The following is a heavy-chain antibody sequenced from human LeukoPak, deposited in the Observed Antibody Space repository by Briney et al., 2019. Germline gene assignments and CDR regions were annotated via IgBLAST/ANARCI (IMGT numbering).Heavy chain of an antibody. CDR1: GGSISSNNW. V-gene: IGHV4-4*02. D-gene: IGHD1-1*01. CDR3: ARVNINNWHSCDY. J-gene: IGHJ4*02. Sequence: SGTLSLTYAVSGGSISSNNWWGWVRQPPGKGLEWIGEIYHSGSPNYNPSLKSRVTISVDKSRNHFSLNLSSVTAADTAVYYCARVNINNWHSCDYWGQGTLVTVSS. CDR2: IYHSGSP.